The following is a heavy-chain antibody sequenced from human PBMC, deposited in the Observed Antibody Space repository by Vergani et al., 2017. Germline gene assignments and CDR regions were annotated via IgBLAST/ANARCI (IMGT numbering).Heavy chain of an antibody. CDR3: AKDRAGANELELVY. J-gene: IGHJ4*02. CDR2: ISSSSSYT. V-gene: IGHV3-11*05. D-gene: IGHD1-7*01. CDR1: GFTFSDYY. Sequence: QVQLVESGGGLVKPGGSLRLSCAASGFTFSDYYMSWIRQTPGKGLEWVSYISSSSSYTNYADSLKGRFTISRDNSKNTLYLQMNSLRAEDTSVYYCAKDRAGANELELVYWGQGTLVTVSS.